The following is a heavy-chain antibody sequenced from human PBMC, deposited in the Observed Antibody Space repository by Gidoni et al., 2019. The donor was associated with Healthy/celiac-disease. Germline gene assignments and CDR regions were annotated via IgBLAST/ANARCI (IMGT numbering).Heavy chain of an antibody. CDR3: ARSHIVVVTAVYYFDY. CDR2: IIPILGIA. V-gene: IGHV1-69*04. J-gene: IGHJ4*02. CDR1: GGTFSSYA. D-gene: IGHD2-21*02. Sequence: QVQLVQSGAEVKKPGSSVKVSCKASGGTFSSYAISWVRQAPGHGLEWMGRIIPILGIANYAQKFQGRVTITADKSTSTAYMELSSLRSEDTAVYYCARSHIVVVTAVYYFDYWGQGTLVTVSS.